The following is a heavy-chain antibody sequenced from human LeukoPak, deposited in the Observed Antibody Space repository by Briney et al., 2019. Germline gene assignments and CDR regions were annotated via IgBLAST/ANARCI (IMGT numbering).Heavy chain of an antibody. J-gene: IGHJ3*01. CDR1: GASINGYF. D-gene: IGHD1-26*01. V-gene: IGHV4-59*01. Sequence: SETLSLTCSVSGASINGYFWNWVRQTPEKGLEWVGYVSHTGATTTNPTLKSRVSITIDTSKSQISLTMTSVTAADSALYYCARDCRGSFYTLDLWGPGTIVSVS. CDR2: VSHTGAT. CDR3: ARDCRGSFYTLDL.